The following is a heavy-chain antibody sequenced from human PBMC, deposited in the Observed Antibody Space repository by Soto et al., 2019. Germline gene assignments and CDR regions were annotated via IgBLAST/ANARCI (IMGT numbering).Heavy chain of an antibody. D-gene: IGHD4-4*01. CDR2: ISRDGSST. V-gene: IGHV3-74*03. Sequence: EVQLVESGGGLVQPGGSLRLSCAASGFTFSTYWTHWVRHVPGKGLVWVSRISRDGSSTTYADSVKGRFTISRDNAKNTVYLEMNSLRAEDTAVDYCGRAVGSNEAFDLWGQGTMVTVSS. CDR3: GRAVGSNEAFDL. J-gene: IGHJ3*01. CDR1: GFTFSTYW.